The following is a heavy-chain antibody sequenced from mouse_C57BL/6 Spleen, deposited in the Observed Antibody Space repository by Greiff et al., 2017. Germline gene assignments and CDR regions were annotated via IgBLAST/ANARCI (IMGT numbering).Heavy chain of an antibody. CDR3: AIYYSNYGDAY. CDR1: GYTFTSYW. CDR2: IHPSDSDT. J-gene: IGHJ3*01. Sequence: QVQLQQPGAELVKPGASVKVSCKASGYTFTSYWMHWVKQRPGQGLEWIGRIHPSDSDTNYNQKFKGKATLTVDKSSSTAYMQLSSLTSEDSAVYCCAIYYSNYGDAYWGQGTLVTVSA. V-gene: IGHV1-74*01. D-gene: IGHD2-5*01.